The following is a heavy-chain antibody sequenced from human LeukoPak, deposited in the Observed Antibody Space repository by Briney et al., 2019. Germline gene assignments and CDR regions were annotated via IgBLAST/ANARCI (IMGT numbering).Heavy chain of an antibody. Sequence: PSETLSLTCTVSGGSISSSSYFWGWIRQPPGKGLEWIGSIYYSGTTYYNPSLKSRVTTSVDTSKNQFSLKLSSVTAADTAVYYCAREGGFYRPLDYSGQGTLVTVSS. CDR3: AREGGFYRPLDY. CDR1: GGSISSSSYF. V-gene: IGHV4-39*07. CDR2: IYYSGTT. D-gene: IGHD3-3*01. J-gene: IGHJ4*02.